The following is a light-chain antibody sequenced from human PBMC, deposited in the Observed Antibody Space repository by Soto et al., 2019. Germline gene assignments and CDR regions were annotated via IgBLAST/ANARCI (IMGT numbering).Light chain of an antibody. J-gene: IGLJ2*01. CDR3: FSHTTSNSRI. Sequence: SALTQPASVSGSPGQSITISCTGSSSDIGAYNYVSWYQQHPGRAPKLIIYDVIKRHSGVSYHFSGSKSGSTASLTISGLQAEHEADYYCFSHTTSNSRIFGGGTKLTVL. V-gene: IGLV2-14*01. CDR2: DVI. CDR1: SSDIGAYNY.